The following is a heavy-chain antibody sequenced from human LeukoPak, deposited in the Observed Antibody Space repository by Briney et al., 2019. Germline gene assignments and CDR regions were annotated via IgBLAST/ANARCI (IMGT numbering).Heavy chain of an antibody. D-gene: IGHD3-10*01. V-gene: IGHV3-23*01. J-gene: IGHJ4*02. Sequence: GGSLRLSCAASGFTFSSYGMSWVRQAPGKGLEWVSAISGSGGSTYYADSVKGRFTISRDNSKNTLYLQMNSLRAEDAAVYYCAKALYYYGSGSFDYWGQGTLVTVSS. CDR1: GFTFSSYG. CDR3: AKALYYYGSGSFDY. CDR2: ISGSGGST.